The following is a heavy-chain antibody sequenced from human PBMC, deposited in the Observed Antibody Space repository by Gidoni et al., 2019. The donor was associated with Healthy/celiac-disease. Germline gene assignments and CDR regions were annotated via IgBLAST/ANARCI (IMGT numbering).Heavy chain of an antibody. CDR3: ARDRSAVAGPLDY. D-gene: IGHD6-19*01. CDR2: IWYDGSNK. J-gene: IGHJ4*02. Sequence: QVQLVESGGGVVQPGRSLRLSCAASGFTFSSYGMHWVRQAPGKGLEWVAVIWYDGSNKYYADSVKGRFTISRDNSKNTLYLQMNSLRAEDTAVYYCARDRSAVAGPLDYWGQGTLVTVSS. CDR1: GFTFSSYG. V-gene: IGHV3-33*01.